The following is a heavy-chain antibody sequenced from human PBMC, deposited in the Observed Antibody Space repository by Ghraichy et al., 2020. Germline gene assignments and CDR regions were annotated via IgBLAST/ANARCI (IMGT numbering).Heavy chain of an antibody. CDR2: IKSKTDGGTT. V-gene: IGHV3-15*01. CDR1: GFTFSNAW. D-gene: IGHD2-15*01. J-gene: IGHJ6*02. CDR3: TTGDCSGGSCYWRSYYYYGMDV. Sequence: GESLNISCAASGFTFSNAWMSWVRQAPGKGLEWVGRIKSKTDGGTTDYAAPVKGRFTISRDDSKNTLYLQMNSLKTEDTAVYYCTTGDCSGGSCYWRSYYYYGMDVWGQGTTVTVSS.